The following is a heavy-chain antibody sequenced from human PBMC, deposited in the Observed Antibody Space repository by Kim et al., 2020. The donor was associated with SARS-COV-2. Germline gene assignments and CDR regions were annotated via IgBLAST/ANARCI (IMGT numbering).Heavy chain of an antibody. CDR2: INRRGST. CDR1: GGSFSGYY. V-gene: IGHV4-34*01. J-gene: IGHJ4*02. D-gene: IGHD3-9*01. Sequence: SETLSLTCAVYGGSFSGYYWNWLRQPPGKGLEWIGEINRRGSTNYNPSLKSRVTVSVDTSKNQFSLRLSSVTAADTALYYCARGFLTGYYGPLFDYWGQATLVPVSS. CDR3: ARGFLTGYYGPLFDY.